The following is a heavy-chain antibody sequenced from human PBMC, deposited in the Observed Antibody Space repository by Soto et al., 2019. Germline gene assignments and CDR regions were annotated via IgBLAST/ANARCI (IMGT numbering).Heavy chain of an antibody. CDR3: ARFVRHQLPTIDF. D-gene: IGHD2-2*01. CDR1: GHTFTSYD. V-gene: IGHV1-8*01. Sequence: QVQLVQSGAEVKEPGASVRVSCKASGHTFTSYDINWVRQATGQGLEWMGWMNPESRNTGYAQKFQGRVTMTRDTSISTAYMELTSLRSEDTAVYYCARFVRHQLPTIDFWGQGTLVTVSS. CDR2: MNPESRNT. J-gene: IGHJ4*02.